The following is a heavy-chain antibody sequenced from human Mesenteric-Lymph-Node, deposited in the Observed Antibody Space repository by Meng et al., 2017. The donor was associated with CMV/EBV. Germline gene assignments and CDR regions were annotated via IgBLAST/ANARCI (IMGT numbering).Heavy chain of an antibody. Sequence: GSLRLSCTVSGGSVRSYYWNWIRQSPEKGLEWIGYMFHNGSPNYNPSFKSRVTLSVDTSKNQFSLKLTSVTTADTAVYYCARGEAARPDFWGQGTLVTVSS. CDR1: GGSVRSYY. J-gene: IGHJ4*02. CDR3: ARGEAARPDF. D-gene: IGHD6-6*01. CDR2: MFHNGSP. V-gene: IGHV4-59*02.